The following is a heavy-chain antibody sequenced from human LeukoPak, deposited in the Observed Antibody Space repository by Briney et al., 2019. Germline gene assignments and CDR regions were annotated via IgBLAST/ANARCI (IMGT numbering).Heavy chain of an antibody. CDR2: IKQDGSEK. V-gene: IGHV3-7*01. Sequence: PGGSLRLSCAASGFTFSSYWMSWVRQAPGKGLEGVANIKQDGSEKYYADSVKGRFTISRDNAKNSLYMQMNSLRAEDQAVYYCARDDIYYDSSGYYYGLEYWSQGTLVTVSS. CDR3: ARDDIYYDSSGYYYGLEY. J-gene: IGHJ4*02. CDR1: GFTFSSYW. D-gene: IGHD3-22*01.